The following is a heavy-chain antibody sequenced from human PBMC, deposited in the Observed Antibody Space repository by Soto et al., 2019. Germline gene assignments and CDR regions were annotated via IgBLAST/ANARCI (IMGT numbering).Heavy chain of an antibody. CDR1: GYTFVSYG. J-gene: IGHJ4*02. Sequence: QIQLVQSGAEVKKPGASVRVSCETSGYTFVSYGISWVRQAPGQGLEWMGWISPYNGNTNYAEKFKDRVTLTTDTSTDTAFLDLRSLTSDDTAVYFCARDQYCFDRWGYCDFWGQGTVVTVSS. V-gene: IGHV1-18*04. CDR3: ARDQYCFDRWGYCDF. CDR2: ISPYNGNT. D-gene: IGHD2-15*01.